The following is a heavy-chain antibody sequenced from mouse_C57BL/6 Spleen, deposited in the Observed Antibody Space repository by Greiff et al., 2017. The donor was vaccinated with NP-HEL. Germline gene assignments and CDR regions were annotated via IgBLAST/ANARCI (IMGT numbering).Heavy chain of an antibody. Sequence: EVQLQQSGAELVKPGASVKLSCTASGFNIKDYYMHWVKQRPEQGLEWIGRIDPEDGETKYVPKFQGKATITADTSSNTAYLQLSSLTSEDTAVYYGARMRGPYYCDYWGQGTTLTVSS. CDR3: ARMRGPYYCDY. CDR2: IDPEDGET. J-gene: IGHJ2*01. V-gene: IGHV14-2*01. CDR1: GFNIKDYY.